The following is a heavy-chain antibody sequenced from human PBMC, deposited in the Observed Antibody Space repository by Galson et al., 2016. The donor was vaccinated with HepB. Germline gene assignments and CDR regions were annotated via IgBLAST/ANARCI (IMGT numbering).Heavy chain of an antibody. V-gene: IGHV2-70*04. CDR1: GFSLSAGGMR. CDR2: IDWDDDK. J-gene: IGHJ6*02. Sequence: PALVKPTQTLTLTCACSGFSLSAGGMRVIWIRQPPGKALEWLARIDWDDDKFYNASLETRLTISKDTSKNQVVFTMTNMDPADTGTYYCARMNSRGSGKEGYYYYGMDVWGQGTTVTVSS. CDR3: ARMNSRGSGKEGYYYYGMDV. D-gene: IGHD3-10*01.